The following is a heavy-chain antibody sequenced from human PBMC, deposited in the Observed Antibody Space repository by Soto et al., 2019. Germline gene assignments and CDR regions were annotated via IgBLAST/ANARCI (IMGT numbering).Heavy chain of an antibody. CDR3: AKGRSYYYYYGVDV. Sequence: EVQLLEAGGGLVQPGVSLRLSCAASGFTFRSCARGWVRQAPGKGRAWVSDISDSGASTYYADSVKGRFTISRDNSKSTLYLQRNSLRAEETALYYCAKGRSYYYYYGVDVWGQGTTVTVSS. J-gene: IGHJ6*02. V-gene: IGHV3-23*01. CDR2: ISDSGAST. CDR1: GFTFRSCA.